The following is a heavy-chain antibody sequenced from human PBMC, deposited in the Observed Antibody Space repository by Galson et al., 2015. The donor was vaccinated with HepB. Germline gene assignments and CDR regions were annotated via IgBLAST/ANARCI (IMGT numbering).Heavy chain of an antibody. CDR1: GYSFTNYA. CDR2: INTGNGNT. J-gene: IGHJ4*02. Sequence: SVKVSCKASGYSFTNYAMHWVRQAPRQRLEWMGWINTGNGNTKFSQRFQDRVTLTRDTYASTVYMELSSLRSEDTSVYYCAREGGTGGYSYGIYYFDYWGQGTLVTVSS. CDR3: AREGGTGGYSYGIYYFDY. V-gene: IGHV1-3*04. D-gene: IGHD5-18*01.